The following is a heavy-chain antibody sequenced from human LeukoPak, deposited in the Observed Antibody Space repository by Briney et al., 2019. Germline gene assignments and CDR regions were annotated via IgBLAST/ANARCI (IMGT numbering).Heavy chain of an antibody. CDR2: INPSGGST. CDR3: AREVAYLERRGDFDY. Sequence: GASVKVSCEASGYTFTSYYMHWVRQAPGQGLEWMGIINPSGGSTSYAQKFHGRVTMTRDTSTSTVYMELSSLRSEDTAVYYCAREVAYLERRGDFDYWGQGTLVTVSS. D-gene: IGHD1-1*01. J-gene: IGHJ4*02. CDR1: GYTFTSYY. V-gene: IGHV1-46*01.